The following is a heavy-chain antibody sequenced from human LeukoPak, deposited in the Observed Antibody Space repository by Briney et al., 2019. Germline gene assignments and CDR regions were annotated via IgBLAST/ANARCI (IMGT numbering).Heavy chain of an antibody. CDR3: ARSILEMATITPFDY. CDR2: INPSGGST. D-gene: IGHD5-24*01. CDR1: EYTFTSYY. J-gene: IGHJ4*02. Sequence: ASVKVSCRASEYTFTSYYMHWVRQAPGQGLEWMGIINPSGGSTSYAQKFQGRVTMTRDMSTSKVYMELSSLRSEDTAVYYCARSILEMATITPFDYWGQGTLVTVSS. V-gene: IGHV1-46*01.